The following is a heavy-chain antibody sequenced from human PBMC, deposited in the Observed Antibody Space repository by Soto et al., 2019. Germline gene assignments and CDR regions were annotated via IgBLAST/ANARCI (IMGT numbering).Heavy chain of an antibody. CDR2: MNPSNGNT. J-gene: IGHJ5*02. Sequence: QVQLVQSGAEVKKPGASVKVSCKASGYTFTSYDIIWVRQATGQGLEWMGWMNPSNGNTDSAEKFQGRLTMTRNTSISTVYMELSSLSFEDTALYYCARGRIIVAGGFDPWGQGTLVTVSS. CDR1: GYTFTSYD. V-gene: IGHV1-8*01. CDR3: ARGRIIVAGGFDP. D-gene: IGHD6-19*01.